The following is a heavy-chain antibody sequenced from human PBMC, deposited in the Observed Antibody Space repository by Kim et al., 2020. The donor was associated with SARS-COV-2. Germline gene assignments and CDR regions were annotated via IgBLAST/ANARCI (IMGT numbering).Heavy chain of an antibody. CDR2: ISYDGSNK. J-gene: IGHJ6*02. CDR1: GFTFSSYA. CDR3: ARDLEGPLLLWFGDYYGMDV. Sequence: GGSLRLSCAASGFTFSSYAMHWVRQAPGKGLEWVAVISYDGSNKYYADSVKGRFTISRDNSKNTRSLQMTSLRAEDTAVYYCARDLEGPLLLWFGDYYGMDVSGPGTTVTASS. D-gene: IGHD3-10*01. V-gene: IGHV3-30*04.